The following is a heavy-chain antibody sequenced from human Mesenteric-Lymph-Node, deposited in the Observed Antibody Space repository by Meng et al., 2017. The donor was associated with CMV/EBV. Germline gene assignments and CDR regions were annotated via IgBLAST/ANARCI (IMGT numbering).Heavy chain of an antibody. J-gene: IGHJ4*02. CDR2: IHYTGSA. CDR1: GGSISSSSYY. CDR3: ARTQWHVGYFDN. Sequence: SETLSPTCTVSGGSISSSSYYWGWIRQPPGKGLEWIGSIHYTGSANYNPSLKTRISISEDTSNNEFSLTLTSVTAADTAVYYCARTQWHVGYFDNWGQGTLVTVSS. D-gene: IGHD6-19*01. V-gene: IGHV4-39*07.